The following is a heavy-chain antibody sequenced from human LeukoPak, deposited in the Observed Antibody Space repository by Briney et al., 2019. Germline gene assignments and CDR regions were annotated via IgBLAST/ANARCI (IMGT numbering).Heavy chain of an antibody. J-gene: IGHJ4*02. V-gene: IGHV3-21*01. CDR3: ARDTGEPRGAQRGSEY. CDR1: GFTFSSYW. CDR2: ISTSSSYI. D-gene: IGHD3-10*01. Sequence: GGSLRLSCAASGFTFSSYWMSWVRQAPGKGLEWVSSISTSSSYIDYADSVKGRFTISRDNAKNSLYLQMNSLRAEDTAVYFCARDTGEPRGAQRGSEYWGQGTLVTVSS.